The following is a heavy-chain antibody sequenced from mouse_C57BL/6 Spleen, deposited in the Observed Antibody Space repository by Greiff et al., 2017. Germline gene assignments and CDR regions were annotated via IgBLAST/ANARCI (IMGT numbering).Heavy chain of an antibody. V-gene: IGHV1-54*01. Sequence: QVQLQQSGAELVRPGTSVKVSCKASGYAFTNYLIEWVKQRPGQGLEWIGVINPGSGGTNYNEKFKGKATLTADKSSSTAYMQLSRLTSEDAAVYFCARRATVVPLDYWGQGTTLTVSS. CDR3: ARRATVVPLDY. D-gene: IGHD1-1*01. CDR2: INPGSGGT. CDR1: GYAFTNYL. J-gene: IGHJ2*01.